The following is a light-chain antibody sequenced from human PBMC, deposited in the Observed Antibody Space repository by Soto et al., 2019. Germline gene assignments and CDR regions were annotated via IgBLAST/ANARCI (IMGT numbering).Light chain of an antibody. Sequence: ALTQPASVSGSPGQSITISCTGSSSDVGGYNYVSWYQQHPGKAPKLMICDVTNRPSGVSNRFSGSKSGNTASLTISGLQTEDEADYYCSSFASSIPLVFGGGTKLTVL. CDR2: DVT. CDR1: SSDVGGYNY. J-gene: IGLJ2*01. CDR3: SSFASSIPLV. V-gene: IGLV2-14*03.